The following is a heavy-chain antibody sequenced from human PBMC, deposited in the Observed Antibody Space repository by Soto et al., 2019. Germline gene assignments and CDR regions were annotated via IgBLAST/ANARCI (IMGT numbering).Heavy chain of an antibody. CDR2: IRNSSSPV. CDR1: GFTFITYT. V-gene: IGHV3-48*01. Sequence: GGSLRLSCAASGFTFITYTMHWVRQAPGKGLEWLSYIRNSSSPVYYADSVKGRFTISRDNAKNSLFLHMSSLSAEDTAVYYCARGASRLDSWGQGTLVTVSS. J-gene: IGHJ4*02. CDR3: ARGASRLDS.